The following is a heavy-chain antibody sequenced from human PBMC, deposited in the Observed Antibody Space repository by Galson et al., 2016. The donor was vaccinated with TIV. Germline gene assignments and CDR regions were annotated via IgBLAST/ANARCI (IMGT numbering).Heavy chain of an antibody. Sequence: SVKVSCKASGYTFTTYAIHWVRQAPGHGLEWMGWINAGNGDTKYSQKFQGRVTISRDTSASTAYMELTNLQSEDTATYYCARDGGDTVHVYTYYHLEVWGKGTTITVSS. CDR3: ARDGGDTVHVYTYYHLEV. CDR1: GYTFTTYA. CDR2: INAGNGDT. J-gene: IGHJ6*03. V-gene: IGHV1-3*01. D-gene: IGHD5/OR15-5a*01.